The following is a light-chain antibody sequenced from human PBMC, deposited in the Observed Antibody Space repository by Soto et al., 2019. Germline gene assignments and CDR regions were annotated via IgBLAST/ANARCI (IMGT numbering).Light chain of an antibody. CDR1: QSISSF. V-gene: IGKV3-20*01. Sequence: TQSPSSLSASVGDRVTLTCRASQSISSFLNWYQQKPGQAPRLLIYGASSRAIGIPDRFSGSGSGTDFTLTISRLEPEDFAVYYCQQYGSSPRTFGQGTKLEI. CDR2: GAS. CDR3: QQYGSSPRT. J-gene: IGKJ2*01.